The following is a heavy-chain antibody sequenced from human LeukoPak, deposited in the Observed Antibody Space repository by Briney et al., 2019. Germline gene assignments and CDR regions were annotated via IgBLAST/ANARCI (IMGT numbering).Heavy chain of an antibody. D-gene: IGHD2-2*02. CDR2: SYYSGST. CDR3: ARAGSYCSSTSCYTVDY. Sequence: SETLSLTCTVSGGSISSYYWSWIRQPPGKGLEWIGYSYYSGSTNYNPSLKSRVTISVDTSKNQFSLKLSSVTAADTAVYYCARAGSYCSSTSCYTVDYWGQGTLVTVSS. V-gene: IGHV4-59*01. J-gene: IGHJ4*02. CDR1: GGSISSYY.